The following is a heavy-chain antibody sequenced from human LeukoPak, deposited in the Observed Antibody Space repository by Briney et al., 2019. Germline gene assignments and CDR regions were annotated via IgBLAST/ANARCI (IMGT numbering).Heavy chain of an antibody. CDR1: GGSMSSYY. J-gene: IGHJ4*02. D-gene: IGHD6-19*01. Sequence: SETLSLTCAVSGGSMSSYYWSWIRQPPGKGLEWIGYIYYSGTTNYNPSLKSRVTISIDTSKNHFSLKLSSVTAAETALYYCARGGGWSPYYFDYWSQGTLVTVSS. CDR2: IYYSGTT. V-gene: IGHV4-59*01. CDR3: ARGGGWSPYYFDY.